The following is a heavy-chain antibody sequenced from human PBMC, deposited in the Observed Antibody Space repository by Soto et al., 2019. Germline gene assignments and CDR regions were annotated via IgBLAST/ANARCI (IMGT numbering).Heavy chain of an antibody. J-gene: IGHJ6*02. CDR3: SRCSAGLYYYYYGMDV. D-gene: IGHD2-15*01. CDR2: IDPSDSYT. V-gene: IGHV5-10-1*01. Sequence: GESLKISCKGSGYRFTSYWISWVRQMPGKGLEWMGRIDPSDSYTNYSPSFQGHVTISADKSISTAYLQWSSLKASDTAMYYCSRCSAGLYYYYYGMDVWGQGTTVTVSS. CDR1: GYRFTSYW.